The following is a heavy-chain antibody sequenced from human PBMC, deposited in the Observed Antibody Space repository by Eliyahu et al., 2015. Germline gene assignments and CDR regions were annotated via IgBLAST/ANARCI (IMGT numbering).Heavy chain of an antibody. CDR1: GFXFSGSA. D-gene: IGHD2-8*01. J-gene: IGHJ4*02. V-gene: IGHV3-73*02. CDR3: TRWDCTNGVCYVDY. Sequence: EVQLVESXGGLVQPGGSLXXSCAASGFXFSGSAMHWVRXASGKGXEWXGRIRSKANSYATAYAASVKGRFTISRDDSKNTAYLQMNSLKTEDTAVYYCTRWDCTNGVCYVDYWGQGTLVTVSS. CDR2: IRSKANSYAT.